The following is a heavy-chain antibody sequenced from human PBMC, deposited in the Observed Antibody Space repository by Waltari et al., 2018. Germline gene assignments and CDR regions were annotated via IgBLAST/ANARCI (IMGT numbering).Heavy chain of an antibody. CDR2: IYYSGST. V-gene: IGHV4-59*01. CDR1: GGSISSYY. J-gene: IGHJ6*02. Sequence: QVQLQESGPGLVKPSETLSLTCTVSGGSISSYYWSWIRQPPGKGLEWIGYIYYSGSTNYNPSLKSRVTISVDTSKNQFSLKLSSVTAADTAVYYCARVGVTTFHYYYGMDVWGQGTTVTVSS. D-gene: IGHD4-17*01. CDR3: ARVGVTTFHYYYGMDV.